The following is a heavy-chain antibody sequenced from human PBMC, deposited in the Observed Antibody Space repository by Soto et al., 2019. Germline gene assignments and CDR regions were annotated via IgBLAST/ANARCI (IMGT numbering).Heavy chain of an antibody. D-gene: IGHD3-3*01. Sequence: SETLSLTCAVYGGSVNGYYWNWIRQPPGKGLEWIGEINHTGGTNYNPSLKSRVTISVDTSKNQFSLKLSSVTAADTAVYYCARDGRITIFGVVKGVDYWGQGTLVTVSS. CDR3: ARDGRITIFGVVKGVDY. V-gene: IGHV4-34*01. CDR2: INHTGGT. CDR1: GGSVNGYY. J-gene: IGHJ4*02.